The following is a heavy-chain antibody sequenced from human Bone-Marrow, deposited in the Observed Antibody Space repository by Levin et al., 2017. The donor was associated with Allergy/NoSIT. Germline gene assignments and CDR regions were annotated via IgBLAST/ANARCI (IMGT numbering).Heavy chain of an antibody. J-gene: IGHJ4*02. Sequence: GESLKISCKASGYTFTGYYMHWVRQAPGQGLEWMGWINPNSGGTNYAQKFQGRVTMTRDTSISTAYMELSRLRSDDTAVYYCARKRITMIGAFDYWGQGTLVTVSS. CDR2: INPNSGGT. V-gene: IGHV1-2*02. CDR3: ARKRITMIGAFDY. CDR1: GYTFTGYY. D-gene: IGHD3-22*01.